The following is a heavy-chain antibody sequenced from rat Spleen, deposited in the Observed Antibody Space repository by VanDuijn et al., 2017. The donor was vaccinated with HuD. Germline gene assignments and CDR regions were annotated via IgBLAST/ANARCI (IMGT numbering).Heavy chain of an antibody. V-gene: IGHV5-31*01. CDR3: ARRHYGYTDYFDY. Sequence: EVQVVETGGGLVQPGRSLKLSCVASGFTFNKYWMTWIRQAPGKGLEWVASITNSGGSTYYPDSVKGRFTISRDNAKSTLYLQMNSLRSEDTATYYCARRHYGYTDYFDYWGQGVMVTVSS. D-gene: IGHD1-9*01. CDR1: GFTFNKYW. CDR2: ITNSGGST. J-gene: IGHJ2*01.